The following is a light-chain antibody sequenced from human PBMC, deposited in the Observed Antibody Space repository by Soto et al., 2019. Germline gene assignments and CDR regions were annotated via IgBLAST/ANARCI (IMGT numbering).Light chain of an antibody. CDR2: DAS. CDR3: KQYDNYPLT. J-gene: IGKJ4*01. CDR1: QSVRSC. Sequence: IQITQSPSTLSASVGDRVHTTCRPSQSVRSCLAWYQQKPGRAPKFLIYDASSLESGVPSRFSGSGSGTEFTLTISNLQTDDFATYYCKQYDNYPLTFGGGTKVDIK. V-gene: IGKV1-5*01.